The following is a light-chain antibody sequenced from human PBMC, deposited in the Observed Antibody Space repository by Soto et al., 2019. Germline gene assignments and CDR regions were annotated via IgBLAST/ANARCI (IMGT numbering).Light chain of an antibody. J-gene: IGLJ1*01. CDR1: SSNIGSHP. CDR2: GDN. CDR3: ASWDNSLNGLYV. Sequence: QSVLTQPPSASGTPGQRASISCSGSSSNIGSHPVNWYQQLPGTAPKLLLYGDNQRPSGVPDRFSGSKSGTSASLAISGLQSEDEAHYYCASWDNSLNGLYVFGTGTRSPS. V-gene: IGLV1-44*01.